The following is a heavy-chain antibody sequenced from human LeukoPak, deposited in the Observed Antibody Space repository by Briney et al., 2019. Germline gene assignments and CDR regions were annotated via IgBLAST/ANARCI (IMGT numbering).Heavy chain of an antibody. CDR2: IYPGDSDT. D-gene: IGHD5-18*01. Sequence: GESLKISCKSSGYIFTSYWIAWVRQMPGKGLEWMGSIYPGDSDTRYSPSFQGQVTISADKSINTAYLQLRRLKASDTAMYYCARLGTAVAARYLDSWGQGALVTVSS. J-gene: IGHJ4*02. CDR1: GYIFTSYW. CDR3: ARLGTAVAARYLDS. V-gene: IGHV5-51*01.